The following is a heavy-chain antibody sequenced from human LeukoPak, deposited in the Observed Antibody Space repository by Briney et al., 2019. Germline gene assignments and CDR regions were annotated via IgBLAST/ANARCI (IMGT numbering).Heavy chain of an antibody. V-gene: IGHV3-23*01. CDR2: ISGSGGST. CDR3: AKGYGSGSYFVYYYYMDV. D-gene: IGHD3-10*01. CDR1: GFTFSSYA. J-gene: IGHJ6*03. Sequence: GGSLRLSCAASGFTFSSYAMSWVRQAPGKGLEWVSAISGSGGSTYYADSVKGRFTISRDNSKNTLYLQMNSLRAEDTAVYYCAKGYGSGSYFVYYYYMDVWGKGTTVTVSS.